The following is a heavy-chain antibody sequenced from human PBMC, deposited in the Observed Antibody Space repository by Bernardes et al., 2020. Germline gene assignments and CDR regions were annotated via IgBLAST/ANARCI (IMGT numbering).Heavy chain of an antibody. CDR2: TSAYNGNT. CDR1: GYTFTSYG. CDR3: ASGWIQPGN. J-gene: IGHJ4*02. Sequence: ASVKVSCQASGYTFTSYGISWVRQAPGHGLEWMGWTSAYNGNTNYAQKLQGRVTMTTDTSTSTAYMELRNLRSDVTAVYDCASGWIQPGNWGQGTLVTVPS. V-gene: IGHV1-18*01. D-gene: IGHD5-18*01.